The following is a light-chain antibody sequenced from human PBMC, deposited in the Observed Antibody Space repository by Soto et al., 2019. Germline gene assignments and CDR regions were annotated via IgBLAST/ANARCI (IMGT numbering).Light chain of an antibody. CDR2: RHN. J-gene: IGLJ2*01. V-gene: IGLV1-47*01. CDR1: SSNIGSNY. Sequence: QPVLTQPPAASGTPGQRVTMSCSGSSSNIGSNYLNWYQQLPGTAPRLLIYRHNQRPSGVPDRFSGSKSGTSASLAISGLRSEDEADYYCAAWDDSLSGVVFGGGTKLTVL. CDR3: AAWDDSLSGVV.